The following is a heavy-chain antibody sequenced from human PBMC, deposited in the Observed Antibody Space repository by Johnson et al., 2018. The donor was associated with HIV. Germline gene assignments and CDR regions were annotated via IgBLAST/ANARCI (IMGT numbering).Heavy chain of an antibody. Sequence: QVQLVESGGGVVQPGRSLSLSCAASGFTFSSYAMNWVRQAPGKGLEWVAVISYDGRNKDYADSVKGRCTISRDNSKNTLYLQMNSLRAEDTAVYYCARVMQADAFDIWGQGTMVTVSS. J-gene: IGHJ3*02. D-gene: IGHD2-8*01. CDR3: ARVMQADAFDI. V-gene: IGHV3-30*04. CDR2: ISYDGRNK. CDR1: GFTFSSYA.